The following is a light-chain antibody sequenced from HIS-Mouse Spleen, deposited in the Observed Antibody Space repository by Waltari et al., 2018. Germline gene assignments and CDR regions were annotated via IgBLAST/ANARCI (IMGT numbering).Light chain of an antibody. CDR1: SSNIGSNT. J-gene: IGLJ2*01. CDR2: SNN. CDR3: AAWDDSLNGPV. V-gene: IGLV1-44*01. Sequence: QSVLTQPPSASGTPGQRVTISCSGSSSNIGSNTVNWYQQLPGTAPKPLIYSNNQRPSGVPVRFSGSKAGNSASLASSGLQSEDEADYYWAAWDDSLNGPVFGGGTKLTVL.